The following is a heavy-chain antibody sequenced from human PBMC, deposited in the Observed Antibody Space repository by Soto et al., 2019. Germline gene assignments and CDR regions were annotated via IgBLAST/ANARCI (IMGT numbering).Heavy chain of an antibody. Sequence: GGSLRLSCAASGFTFSGYSVNWVRQAPGKGPEWVSYISSGSKTIYYAESVKGRFTVSRDNARNSQYLQMNSLRDEDTAVYYCAREDILGVRSFDYWGQGTLVTVSS. D-gene: IGHD3-9*01. V-gene: IGHV3-48*02. CDR1: GFTFSGYS. CDR2: ISSGSKTI. CDR3: AREDILGVRSFDY. J-gene: IGHJ4*02.